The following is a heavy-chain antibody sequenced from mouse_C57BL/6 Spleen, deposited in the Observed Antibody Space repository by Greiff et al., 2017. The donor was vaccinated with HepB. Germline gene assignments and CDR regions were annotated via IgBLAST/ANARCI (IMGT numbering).Heavy chain of an antibody. Sequence: DVQLVESGGGLVKPGGSLKLSCAASGFTFSDYGMHWVRQAPEKGLEWVAYISSGSSTIYYADTVKGRFTISRDNAKNTLFLQMTSLRSEDTAMYYCASLPYYGNYEVYLYYAMDYWGQGTSVTVSS. CDR3: ASLPYYGNYEVYLYYAMDY. J-gene: IGHJ4*01. CDR1: GFTFSDYG. CDR2: ISSGSSTI. V-gene: IGHV5-17*01. D-gene: IGHD2-10*01.